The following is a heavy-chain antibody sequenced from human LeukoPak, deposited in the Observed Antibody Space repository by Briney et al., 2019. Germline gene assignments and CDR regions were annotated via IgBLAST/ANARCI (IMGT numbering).Heavy chain of an antibody. J-gene: IGHJ3*02. CDR2: INSDVSST. V-gene: IGHV3-74*01. D-gene: IGHD3-3*01. Sequence: PGGSLRLSCAASEFTFSNYWMHWVRQAPGKGLVWVSRINSDVSSTSYADSVKGRFTISRDNAKNTLYLQMNSLRVEDTAVYYCARGFTIFGVVNDGFDIWGQGTTVTVSS. CDR1: EFTFSNYW. CDR3: ARGFTIFGVVNDGFDI.